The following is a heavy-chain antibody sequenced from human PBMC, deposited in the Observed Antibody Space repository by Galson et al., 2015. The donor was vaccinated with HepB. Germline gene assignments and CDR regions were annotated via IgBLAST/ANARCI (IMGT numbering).Heavy chain of an antibody. Sequence: LRLSCAASGFTFSSYWMSWVRQAPGKGLEWVANIKQDGSETYYVDSVKGRFTISRDNAKNSLYLQMNSLRDEDTAMYHCARDIMGPTARGWFDPWGRGTLVTVSS. V-gene: IGHV3-7*01. CDR1: GFTFSSYW. J-gene: IGHJ5*02. D-gene: IGHD1-26*01. CDR3: ARDIMGPTARGWFDP. CDR2: IKQDGSET.